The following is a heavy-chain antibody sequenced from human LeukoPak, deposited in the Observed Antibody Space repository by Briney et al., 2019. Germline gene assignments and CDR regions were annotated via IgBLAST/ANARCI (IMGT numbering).Heavy chain of an antibody. J-gene: IGHJ3*02. D-gene: IGHD1-20*01. CDR1: GYTFTSYG. CDR3: ARQGPPYNWNDSGAFDI. V-gene: IGHV1-18*01. Sequence: ASVKVSCKASGYTFTSYGISWVRQAPGQGLEWMGWISAYNGNTNYAQKLQGRVTMTTDTSTSTAYMELSSLRSEDTAVYYCARQGPPYNWNDSGAFDIWGQGTMVTVSS. CDR2: ISAYNGNT.